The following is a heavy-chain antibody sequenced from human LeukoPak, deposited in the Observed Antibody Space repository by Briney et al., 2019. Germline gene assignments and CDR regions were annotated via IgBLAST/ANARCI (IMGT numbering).Heavy chain of an antibody. V-gene: IGHV3-30-3*01. D-gene: IGHD2-15*01. J-gene: IGHJ4*02. CDR1: GFTFSSYA. CDR3: AKGVDYCSGGSCPADY. Sequence: GGSLRLSCAASGFTFSSYAMHWVRQAPGKGLEWVAVISYDGSNKYYADSVKGRCTISRDNSKNTLFLQMNSLRAEDTAVYYCAKGVDYCSGGSCPADYWGPGTLVTVSS. CDR2: ISYDGSNK.